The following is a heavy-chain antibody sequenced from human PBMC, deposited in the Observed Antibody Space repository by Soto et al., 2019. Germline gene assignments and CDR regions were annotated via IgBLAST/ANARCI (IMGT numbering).Heavy chain of an antibody. CDR3: ARRMGDPYDSSGYYH. J-gene: IGHJ5*02. CDR1: GGTFSSYA. V-gene: IGHV1-69*13. Sequence: GASVKVSCKASGGTFSSYAISWVRQAPGQGLEWMGGIIPIFGTANYAQKFQGRVTITADESTSTAYMELSSLRSEDTAAYYCARRMGDPYDSSGYYHWGQGTLVTVSS. CDR2: IIPIFGTA. D-gene: IGHD3-22*01.